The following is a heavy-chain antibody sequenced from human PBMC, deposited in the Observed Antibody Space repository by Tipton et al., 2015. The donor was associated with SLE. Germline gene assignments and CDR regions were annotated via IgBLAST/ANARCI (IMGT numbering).Heavy chain of an antibody. CDR2: ISDRGVIS. CDR3: AKSTLDDFWSVDY. V-gene: IGHV3-23*01. J-gene: IGHJ4*02. D-gene: IGHD3-3*01. Sequence: GSLRLSCAVSGFTFSSFAMSWVRQTPGKGLEWVSSISDRGVISYYTDSVKGRFTISRDNSKNTLYLQMNSLRADDTAIYYCAKSTLDDFWSVDYWGQGMLVTVSS. CDR1: GFTFSSFA.